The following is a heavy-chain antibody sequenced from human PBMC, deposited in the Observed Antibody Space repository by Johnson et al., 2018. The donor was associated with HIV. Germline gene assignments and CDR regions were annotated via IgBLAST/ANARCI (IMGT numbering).Heavy chain of an antibody. CDR2: IYSGGTT. V-gene: IGHV3-66*02. J-gene: IGHJ3*02. CDR3: ASRGREIVAAGILGAFDI. Sequence: VQLVESGGGVVPPGGSLRLSCAASGFTVSSTYMSWVRQAPGKGLEWVSIIYSGGTTWYADSVKGRFTISSDNSRDTVHLQMNSLRSEDTAVYYCASRGREIVAAGILGAFDIWGQGTMVTVSS. CDR1: GFTVSSTY. D-gene: IGHD6-13*01.